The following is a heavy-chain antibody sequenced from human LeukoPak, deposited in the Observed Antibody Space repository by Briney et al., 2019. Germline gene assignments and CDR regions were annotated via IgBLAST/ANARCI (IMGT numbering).Heavy chain of an antibody. CDR1: GYSFTSYW. V-gene: IGHV5-51*01. J-gene: IGHJ3*02. Sequence: GESLKISCKGSGYSFTSYWIGWVRQMPGKGLEWMGIIYPGDSDTRYSPSFQGQVTISADKSTSTAYLQWSSLKASDTAMYYCARKYYYDSSGYYPGVSDAFDIWGQGTMVTVSS. CDR2: IYPGDSDT. D-gene: IGHD3-22*01. CDR3: ARKYYYDSSGYYPGVSDAFDI.